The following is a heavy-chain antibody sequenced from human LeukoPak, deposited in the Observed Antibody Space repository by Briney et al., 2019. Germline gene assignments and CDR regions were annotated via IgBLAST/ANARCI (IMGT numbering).Heavy chain of an antibody. V-gene: IGHV4-59*01. D-gene: IGHD2-15*01. J-gene: IGHJ5*02. Sequence: PSETLSLTCTVSGGSISSYYWSWIRQPPGMGLEWIGYIYYSGSTDYNPSLKSRVTISVDTSKNQFSLKLSSVTAADTAVYYCARGPPPYCSGGSCLEWWFDPWGQGTLVTVSS. CDR1: GGSISSYY. CDR3: ARGPPPYCSGGSCLEWWFDP. CDR2: IYYSGST.